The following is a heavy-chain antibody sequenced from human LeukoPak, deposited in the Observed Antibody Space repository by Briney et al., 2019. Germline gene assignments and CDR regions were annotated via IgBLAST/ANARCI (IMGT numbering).Heavy chain of an antibody. Sequence: ASVKVSCKASGYTFTSYYMHWVRQAPGQGLEWMGIINPSGGSTSYAQKFQGRVTTTRDTSTSTVYMELSSLRSEDTAVYYCASAQPYDAFDIWGQGTMVTVSS. CDR1: GYTFTSYY. CDR2: INPSGGST. J-gene: IGHJ3*02. V-gene: IGHV1-46*01. CDR3: ASAQPYDAFDI.